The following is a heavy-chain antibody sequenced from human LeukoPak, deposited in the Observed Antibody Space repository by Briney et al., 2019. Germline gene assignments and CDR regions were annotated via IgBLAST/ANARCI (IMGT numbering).Heavy chain of an antibody. D-gene: IGHD6-19*01. J-gene: IGHJ4*02. CDR2: ISGSGGST. Sequence: GGSLRLSCAASGFTFSGYAMSWVRQAPEKGLEWVSAISGSGGSTYYADSVKGRFTISRDNSKNTLYLQMNSLRAEDTAVYYCAKDWGVAVAGPDYWGQGTLVTVSS. CDR1: GFTFSGYA. CDR3: AKDWGVAVAGPDY. V-gene: IGHV3-23*01.